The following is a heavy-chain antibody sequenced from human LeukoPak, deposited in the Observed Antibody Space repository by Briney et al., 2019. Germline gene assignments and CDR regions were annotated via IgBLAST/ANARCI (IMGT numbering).Heavy chain of an antibody. V-gene: IGHV4-59*01. CDR2: MYYTGSS. D-gene: IGHD3-16*02. J-gene: IGHJ6*03. CDR1: GGSISTYF. CDR3: ARGGYRSYYYVDV. Sequence: PSETLSLTCSVSGGSISTYFWTWIRQAPGKGLEWIGYMYYTGSSNYNPSLESRVAISIDTSKNQFSLKLTSVTPADTAVYYCARGGYRSYYYVDVWGKGTTVIVPS.